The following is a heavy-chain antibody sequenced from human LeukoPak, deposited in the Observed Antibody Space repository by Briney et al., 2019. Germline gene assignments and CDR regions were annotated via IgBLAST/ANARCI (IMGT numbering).Heavy chain of an antibody. V-gene: IGHV3-23*01. CDR3: AKDTPLTTYTSGWSSNSFDY. D-gene: IGHD6-19*01. CDR1: GFTFSNFA. CDR2: ITGGSGAK. J-gene: IGHJ4*02. Sequence: GGSLRLSCAASGFTFSNFAMSWVRQAPGKGLEWVSTITGGSGAKYYADSVKGRFTISRDNSKDTLYLQMHSLRAEDTAVYFCAKDTPLTTYTSGWSSNSFDYWGQGTLVAVSS.